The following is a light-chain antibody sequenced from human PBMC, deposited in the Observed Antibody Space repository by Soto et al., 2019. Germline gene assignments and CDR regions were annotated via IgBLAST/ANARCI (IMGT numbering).Light chain of an antibody. CDR1: QGISTA. J-gene: IGKJ4*02. V-gene: IGKV1-13*02. CDR3: QHFITYPLT. CDR2: DAS. Sequence: AIQLTPSPSSLSASVGDTVTITCRASQGISTALAWYQQKSGTSPKFLIYDASILESGVPSRFSGSGSGTDVTLTISGLQPEDFTTYYCQHFITYPLTFGGGTKVEIK.